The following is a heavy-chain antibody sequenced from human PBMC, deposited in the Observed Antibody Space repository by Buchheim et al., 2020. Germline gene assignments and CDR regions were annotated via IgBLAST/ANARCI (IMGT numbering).Heavy chain of an antibody. D-gene: IGHD5-12*01. J-gene: IGHJ4*02. CDR3: AKDTSGATDY. V-gene: IGHV3-30*18. CDR2: ISYDGSNK. CDR1: GFTFSSYG. Sequence: VQLVESGGGVVQPGRSLRLSCAASGFTFSSYGMHWVRQAPGKGLEWVAVISYDGSNKYYADSVKGRFTISRDNSKNTLYLQMNSLRAEDTAVYYCAKDTSGATDYWGQGTL.